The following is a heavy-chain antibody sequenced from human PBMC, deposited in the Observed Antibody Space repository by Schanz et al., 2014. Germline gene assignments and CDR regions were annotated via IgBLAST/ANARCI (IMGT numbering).Heavy chain of an antibody. V-gene: IGHV3-30*18. D-gene: IGHD2-2*01. CDR3: AKDSTHIDIVLVPTAIDY. Sequence: QVQLVESGGGVVQPGRSPRLSCAAYGFTFSSYGMHWVRQAPGKGLEWVAAMSYDGSIKYYGDSVKGRFTISRDNSKNTLYLHMNTLRSEDTAVYYCAKDSTHIDIVLVPTAIDYWGQGTLVTVSS. CDR1: GFTFSSYG. J-gene: IGHJ4*02. CDR2: MSYDGSIK.